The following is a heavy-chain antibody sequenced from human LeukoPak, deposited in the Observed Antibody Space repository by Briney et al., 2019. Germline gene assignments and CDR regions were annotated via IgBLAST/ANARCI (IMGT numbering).Heavy chain of an antibody. CDR1: GFTFSTYT. V-gene: IGHV3-21*01. Sequence: GGSLRLSCAASGFTFSTYTINWVRQAPGKGLEWVSSIGTSTSSIYYADSVKGRFTISRDNAENSLYPQMNSLRAEDTAVYYCARDMGIIPYYYYYMDVWGKGTTVTVSS. CDR3: ARDMGIIPYYYYYMDV. D-gene: IGHD7-27*01. J-gene: IGHJ6*03. CDR2: IGTSTSSI.